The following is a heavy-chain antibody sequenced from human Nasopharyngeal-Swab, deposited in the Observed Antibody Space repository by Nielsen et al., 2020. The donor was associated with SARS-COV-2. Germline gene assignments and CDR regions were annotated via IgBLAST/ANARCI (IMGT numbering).Heavy chain of an antibody. Sequence: WIRQPPGKGLEWIGEINHSGSTNYNPSLKSRVTISVDTSKNQFPLKLSSVTAADTAVYYCARGYPFFEYSSSYYFDYWGQGTLVTVSS. J-gene: IGHJ4*02. CDR2: INHSGST. CDR3: ARGYPFFEYSSSYYFDY. V-gene: IGHV4-34*01. D-gene: IGHD6-6*01.